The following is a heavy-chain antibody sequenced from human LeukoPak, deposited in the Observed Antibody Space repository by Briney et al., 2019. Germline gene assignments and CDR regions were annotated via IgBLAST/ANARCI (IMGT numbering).Heavy chain of an antibody. CDR2: IYYSGST. Sequence: KPSETLSLTCTVSGGSISSYYWSWIRQPPGKGLEWIGYIYYSGSTNYNPSLKSRVTISVDTSKNQFSLKLSSVTAADTAVYYCARGDAFGGVIVIRPFDYWGQGTLVTVSS. CDR1: GGSISSYY. J-gene: IGHJ4*02. V-gene: IGHV4-59*12. D-gene: IGHD3-16*02. CDR3: ARGDAFGGVIVIRPFDY.